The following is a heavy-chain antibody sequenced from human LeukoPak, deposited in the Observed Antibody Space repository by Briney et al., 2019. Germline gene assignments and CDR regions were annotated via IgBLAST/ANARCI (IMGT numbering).Heavy chain of an antibody. V-gene: IGHV4-59*01. CDR1: GGSISSYY. Sequence: SETLSLTCTVSGGSISSYYWSWIRQPPGKGLEWIGYIYYSGSTNYNPSLKSRVTISVDTSKNQFSLKLSSVTAADMAVYYCARGRGSGWPDAFDIWGQGTMVTVSS. CDR2: IYYSGST. CDR3: ARGRGSGWPDAFDI. J-gene: IGHJ3*02. D-gene: IGHD6-19*01.